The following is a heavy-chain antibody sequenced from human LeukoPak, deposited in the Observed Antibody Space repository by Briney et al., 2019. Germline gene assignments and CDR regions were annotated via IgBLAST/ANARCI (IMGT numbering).Heavy chain of an antibody. V-gene: IGHV3-74*01. J-gene: IGHJ4*02. D-gene: IGHD2-8*02. CDR2: INPRSTVI. CDR1: GFPFSSYW. CDR3: VRDLVLVETPGDDFDF. Sequence: PGESLRLSCAASGFPFSSYWMHWVRQGPGKGLVWVARINPRSTVISYADSVRGRFTISRDNAKNTLSLQMSSLRGEDTAVYYCVRDLVLVETPGDDFDFWGQGTLVTVSS.